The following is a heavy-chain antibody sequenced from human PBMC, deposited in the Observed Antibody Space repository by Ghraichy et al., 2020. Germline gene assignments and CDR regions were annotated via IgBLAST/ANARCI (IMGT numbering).Heavy chain of an antibody. CDR2: INPNSGGT. D-gene: IGHD4-23*01. V-gene: IGHV1-2*04. CDR1: GYTFTGYY. J-gene: IGHJ6*02. CDR3: ARDSTSGYSGFYYYYGMDG. Sequence: KVSCKASGYTFTGYYMHWVRQAPGQGLEWMGWINPNSGGTNYAQKFQGWVTMTRDTSISTAYMELSRLRSDDTAVYYCARDSTSGYSGFYYYYGMDGWGQGTTVTVSS.